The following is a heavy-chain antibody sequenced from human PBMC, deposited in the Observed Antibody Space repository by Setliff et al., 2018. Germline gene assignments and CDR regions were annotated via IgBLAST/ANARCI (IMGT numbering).Heavy chain of an antibody. CDR1: GGSVSRGGYL. V-gene: IGHV4-61*08. CDR2: NYDTGNT. D-gene: IGHD7-27*01. J-gene: IGHJ4*02. Sequence: PSETLSLTCTVSGGSVSRGGYLWSWIRQPPGKGLEWIGYNYDTGNTNINPSLKSRLTISVDRTKNQFSLKLSSVTAADTAVYYCARDFWGSLDYWGQGTLVTVSS. CDR3: ARDFWGSLDY.